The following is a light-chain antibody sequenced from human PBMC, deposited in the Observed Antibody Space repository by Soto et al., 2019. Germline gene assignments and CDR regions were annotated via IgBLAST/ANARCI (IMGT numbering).Light chain of an antibody. V-gene: IGKV3-15*01. CDR2: GAS. CDR1: QSVHSN. CDR3: QQYNDWPWT. Sequence: EIVITQSPATFSLSPLERATLSCRASQSVHSNLAWYQQKPGQAPRLLIYGASTRATGIPARFSGSGSGTESTLTISSLQSADFAVYFCQQYNDWPWTFGQGTKVDIK. J-gene: IGKJ1*01.